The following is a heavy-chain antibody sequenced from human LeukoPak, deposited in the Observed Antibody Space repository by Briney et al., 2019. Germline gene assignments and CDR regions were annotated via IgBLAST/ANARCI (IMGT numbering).Heavy chain of an antibody. CDR2: ISDSGDYT. D-gene: IGHD2-8*01. J-gene: IGHJ4*02. Sequence: GGSLRLSCAGSGFTFSSYAMSWVRQAPGQGLEWVSVISDSGDYTSYADAVRGRFTISRDNSRNTLYLQMISLRPEDTAVYYCAKDTSIGKYCTNGVCSPFDYWGQGTLVTVSS. CDR3: AKDTSIGKYCTNGVCSPFDY. V-gene: IGHV3-23*01. CDR1: GFTFSSYA.